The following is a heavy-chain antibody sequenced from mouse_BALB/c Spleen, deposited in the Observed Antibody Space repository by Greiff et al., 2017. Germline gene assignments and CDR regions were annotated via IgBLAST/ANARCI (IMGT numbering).Heavy chain of an antibody. J-gene: IGHJ3*01. V-gene: IGHV3-2*02. Sequence: DVKLVESGPGLVKPSQSLSLTCTVTGYSITSDYAWNWIRQFPGNKLEWMGYISYSGSTSYNPSLKSRISITRDTSKNQFFLQLNSVTTEDTATYYCARRGLHPVGFAYWGQGTLVTVSA. CDR2: ISYSGST. D-gene: IGHD3-3*01. CDR1: GYSITSDYA. CDR3: ARRGLHPVGFAY.